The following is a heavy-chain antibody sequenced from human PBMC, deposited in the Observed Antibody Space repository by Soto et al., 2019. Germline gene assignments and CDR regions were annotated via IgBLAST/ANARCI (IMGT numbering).Heavy chain of an antibody. CDR1: GFTFSSYG. J-gene: IGHJ6*02. D-gene: IGHD6-19*01. CDR2: IWYDGSNK. V-gene: IGHV3-33*01. Sequence: GGSLRLSCAASGFTFSSYGMHWVRQAPGKGLEWVAVIWYDGSNKYYADSVKGRFTISRDNSKNTLYLQMNSLRAEDTAVYYCARDRGIAVAGNLELGYYGMDVWGQGTTVTVSS. CDR3: ARDRGIAVAGNLELGYYGMDV.